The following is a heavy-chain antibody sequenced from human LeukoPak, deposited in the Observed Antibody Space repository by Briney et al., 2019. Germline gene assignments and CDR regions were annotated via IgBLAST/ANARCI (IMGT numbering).Heavy chain of an antibody. Sequence: GSSVKVSCKASGGTFSSYAISWVRQAPGQGLEWIGGIIPIFGTANYAQKFQGRVTITADESTSTAYMELSSLRSEDTAVYYCARALGVVGANWFDPWGQGTLVTVSS. CDR3: ARALGVVGANWFDP. D-gene: IGHD1-26*01. CDR1: GGTFSSYA. V-gene: IGHV1-69*01. CDR2: IIPIFGTA. J-gene: IGHJ5*02.